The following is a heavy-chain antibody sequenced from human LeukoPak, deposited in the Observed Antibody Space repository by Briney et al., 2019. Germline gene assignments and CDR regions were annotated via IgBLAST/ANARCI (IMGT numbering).Heavy chain of an antibody. CDR3: AREGAYGDYDDAFDI. V-gene: IGHV3-66*01. D-gene: IGHD4-17*01. J-gene: IGHJ3*02. CDR1: GFTVSSNY. CDR2: IYSGGST. Sequence: GGSLRLSCAASGFTVSSNYMSWVRRAPGKGLEWVSVIYSGGSTYYADSVKGRFTISRDNSKNTLYLQMNSLRAEDTAVYYCAREGAYGDYDDAFDIWGQGTMVTVSS.